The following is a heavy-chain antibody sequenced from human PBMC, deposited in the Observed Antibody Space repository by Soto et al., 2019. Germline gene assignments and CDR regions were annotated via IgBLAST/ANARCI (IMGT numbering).Heavy chain of an antibody. D-gene: IGHD2-2*01. Sequence: SVKVSCKASGGTFSSYAISWVRQAPGQGLEWMGGIIPIFGTANYAQKFQGRVTITADESTSTAYMELSSLRSEDTAVYYCARSGKKGYCSSTSCLPHYYYYYGMDVWGQGTTVTVSS. CDR3: ARSGKKGYCSSTSCLPHYYYYYGMDV. J-gene: IGHJ6*02. V-gene: IGHV1-69*13. CDR1: GGTFSSYA. CDR2: IIPIFGTA.